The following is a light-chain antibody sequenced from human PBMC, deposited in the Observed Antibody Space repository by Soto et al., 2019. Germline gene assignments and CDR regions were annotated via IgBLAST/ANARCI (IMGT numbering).Light chain of an antibody. J-gene: IGLJ2*01. CDR2: DDS. CDR1: NIGGKS. V-gene: IGLV3-21*02. CDR3: QVWDSSREHLV. Sequence: SYELTQPPSVSVAPGQTARITCGGNNIGGKSVHWYQQKPGQAPALVVYDDSDRPSGIPERISGSNSGNTATLTISRVEVGDEADYYCQVWDSSREHLVFGGGTKVTVL.